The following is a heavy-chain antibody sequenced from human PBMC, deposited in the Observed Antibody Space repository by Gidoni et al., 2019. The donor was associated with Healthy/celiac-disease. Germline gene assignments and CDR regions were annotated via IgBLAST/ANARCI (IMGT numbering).Heavy chain of an antibody. CDR1: GGSFSGYY. Sequence: QVQLQQWGAGLLKPSETLSLTCAVYGGSFSGYYWSWIRQPPGKGLEWIGEINHSGSTNYNPSLKSRVTISVDTSKNQFSLKLSSVTAADTAVYYCARGMATIKGGRIQSYWGQGTLVTVSS. V-gene: IGHV4-34*01. CDR3: ARGMATIKGGRIQSY. J-gene: IGHJ4*02. CDR2: INHSGST. D-gene: IGHD5-12*01.